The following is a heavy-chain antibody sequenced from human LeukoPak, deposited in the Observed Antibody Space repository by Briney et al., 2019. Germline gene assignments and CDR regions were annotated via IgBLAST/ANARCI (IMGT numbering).Heavy chain of an antibody. CDR1: GGSISSYY. CDR2: IYTSGST. Sequence: PSETLSLTCTVSGGSISSYYWSWIRQPAGKGLEWIGRIYTSGSTNYNPSLKSRVTMSVDTSKNQFSLKLSSVTAADTAVYYCAALNFGGEYYYMDVWGKGTTVTVSS. V-gene: IGHV4-4*07. D-gene: IGHD3-3*01. CDR3: AALNFGGEYYYMDV. J-gene: IGHJ6*03.